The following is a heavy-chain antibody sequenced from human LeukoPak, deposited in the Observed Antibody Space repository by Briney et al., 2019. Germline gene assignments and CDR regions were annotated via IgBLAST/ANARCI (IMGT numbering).Heavy chain of an antibody. CDR3: ARQQRTYFCSSTSCTPFDY. D-gene: IGHD2-2*01. CDR2: IIPIFGTA. CDR1: GGTFSSYA. Sequence: SVKVSCKAPGGTFSSYAISWVRQAPGQGLEWMGGIIPIFGTANYAQKFQGRVTITADESTSTAYMELSSLRSEDTAVYYCARQQRTYFCSSTSCTPFDYWGQGTLVTVSS. J-gene: IGHJ4*02. V-gene: IGHV1-69*13.